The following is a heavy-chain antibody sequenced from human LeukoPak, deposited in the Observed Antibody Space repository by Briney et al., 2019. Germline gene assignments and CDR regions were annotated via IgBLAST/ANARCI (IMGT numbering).Heavy chain of an antibody. CDR1: GGSISSYY. D-gene: IGHD3-22*01. Sequence: SETLSLTCTVSGGSISSYYWSWIRQPPGKGLEWIGYIYYSGSINCNPSLKSRVTISVDTSKNQFSLKLSSVTAADTAVYYCARVKRVVITKDLWFDPWGQGTLVTVSS. V-gene: IGHV4-59*01. CDR2: IYYSGSI. CDR3: ARVKRVVITKDLWFDP. J-gene: IGHJ5*02.